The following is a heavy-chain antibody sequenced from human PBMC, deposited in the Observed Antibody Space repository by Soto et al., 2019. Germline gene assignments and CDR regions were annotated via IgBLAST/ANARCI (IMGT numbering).Heavy chain of an antibody. CDR2: INPNSGGT. V-gene: IGHV1-2*02. D-gene: IGHD3-22*01. J-gene: IGHJ3*02. CDR1: GYTFTGYY. Sequence: ASVKVSCKGSGYTFTGYYMHWGRQAPGQGLEWMGWINPNSGGTNYAQKFQGRVTMTRDTSISTAYMELSRLRSDDTAVYYCARVGNTYYYDSSGYHRAFDIWGQGTMVTVSS. CDR3: ARVGNTYYYDSSGYHRAFDI.